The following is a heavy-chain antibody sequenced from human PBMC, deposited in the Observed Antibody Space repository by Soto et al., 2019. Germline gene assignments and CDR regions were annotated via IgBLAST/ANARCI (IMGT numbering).Heavy chain of an antibody. Sequence: EVQLLESGGGLVQPGGSLRLSCAASGLTFSTYAMSWVRRAPGKGLEWVSAISGPGGGTYYADSVKGRFTTSRDNSKNTLYLHISSLRAEDTAVYFCAKHLWTTVTNFDSWGQGTLVTVSS. CDR1: GLTFSTYA. J-gene: IGHJ4*02. CDR3: AKHLWTTVTNFDS. CDR2: ISGPGGGT. D-gene: IGHD4-4*01. V-gene: IGHV3-23*01.